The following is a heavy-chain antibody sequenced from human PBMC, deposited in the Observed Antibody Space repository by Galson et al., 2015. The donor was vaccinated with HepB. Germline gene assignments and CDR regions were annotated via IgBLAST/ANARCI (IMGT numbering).Heavy chain of an antibody. Sequence: SVKVSCKASGYTFTSYGISWVRQAPGQGLEWMGWISAYNGNTNYAQKLQGRVTMTTDTSTSTAYMELRSLRSDDTAVYYCARAAYSYDSSGYCYYRYSSGMAAWGQGTTATGSS. CDR2: ISAYNGNT. D-gene: IGHD3-22*01. CDR3: ARAAYSYDSSGYCYYRYSSGMAA. V-gene: IGHV1-18*04. J-gene: IGHJ6*02. CDR1: GYTFTSYG.